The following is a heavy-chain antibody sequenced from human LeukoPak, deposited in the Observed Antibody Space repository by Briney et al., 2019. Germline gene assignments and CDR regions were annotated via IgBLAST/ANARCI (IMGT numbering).Heavy chain of an antibody. CDR1: GGSISSYY. J-gene: IGHJ4*02. CDR2: IYTSGSP. CDR3: ARVLVERVYYFDY. D-gene: IGHD2-8*01. V-gene: IGHV4-4*07. Sequence: SETLSLTCTVSGGSISSYYWSWIRQPAGKGLEWIGRIYTSGSPNYNPSLKSRVTISVDKSKNQFSLKLSSVTAADTAVYYCARVLVERVYYFDYWGQGTLVTVSS.